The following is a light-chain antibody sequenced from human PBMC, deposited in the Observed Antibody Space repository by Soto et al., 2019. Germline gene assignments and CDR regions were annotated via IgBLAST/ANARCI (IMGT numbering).Light chain of an antibody. J-gene: IGKJ3*01. CDR3: QPRSDWPT. CDR1: QSVSRY. V-gene: IGKV3-11*01. CDR2: DSS. Sequence: EIVLTQSPATLSLSPGERATLFCRASQSVSRYLAWYQHKPGQAPRLLIYDSSHSATGIPARFSGSGSGTDFTRTISSLAPEDFAVYYCQPRSDWPTFGPGTTVDIK.